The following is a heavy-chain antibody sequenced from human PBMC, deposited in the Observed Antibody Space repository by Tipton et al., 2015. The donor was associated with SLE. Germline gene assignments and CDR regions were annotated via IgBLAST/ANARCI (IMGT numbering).Heavy chain of an antibody. Sequence: GLVKPSETPSLTCAVSGGSIISSSWWSWVRQPPGKGLEWIGDIYHSESPNYNPSLKSRVTISIDKSKNQFSLKLTSVTAADTAVYHCTRVPRYNWNYIADWGQGTLVSVSS. D-gene: IGHD1-7*01. J-gene: IGHJ4*02. V-gene: IGHV4-4*02. CDR3: TRVPRYNWNYIAD. CDR2: IYHSESP. CDR1: GGSIISSSW.